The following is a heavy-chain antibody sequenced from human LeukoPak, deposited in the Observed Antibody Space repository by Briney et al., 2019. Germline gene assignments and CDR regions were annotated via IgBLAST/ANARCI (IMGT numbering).Heavy chain of an antibody. D-gene: IGHD5-12*01. CDR2: IYHSGNT. Sequence: SETLSLTCTVSGYSISSGYYWGWIRQPPGKGLEWIGSIYHSGNTYYNPSLKSRIIISVDTSKNQFSLKPRSVTAADTAVYYCARVGGYDFFFDYWGQGTLVTVSS. V-gene: IGHV4-38-2*02. CDR1: GYSISSGYY. J-gene: IGHJ4*02. CDR3: ARVGGYDFFFDY.